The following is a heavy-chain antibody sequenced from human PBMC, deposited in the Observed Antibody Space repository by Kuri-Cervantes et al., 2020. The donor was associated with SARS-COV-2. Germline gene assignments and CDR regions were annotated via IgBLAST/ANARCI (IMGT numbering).Heavy chain of an antibody. Sequence: GESLKISCAASAFTSSSYAMHWVRQAPGKGLEWGAIITYDGSNKYYADSVKGRFTISRDNSKNTLYLQMNSLRAEDTAVYYCARDRVGVHDYWGQGTLVTVSS. CDR1: AFTSSSYA. CDR2: ITYDGSNK. V-gene: IGHV3-30-3*01. D-gene: IGHD2-21*01. J-gene: IGHJ4*02. CDR3: ARDRVGVHDY.